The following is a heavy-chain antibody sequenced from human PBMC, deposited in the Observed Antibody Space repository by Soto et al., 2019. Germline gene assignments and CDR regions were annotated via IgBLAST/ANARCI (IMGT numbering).Heavy chain of an antibody. J-gene: IGHJ4*02. CDR3: VREGHPIFDY. CDR2: ISSSSSTI. Sequence: XGSLRLSCAASGFSFSDYSMNWVRQAPGKGLEWLSYISSSSSTIYYADSVKGRFTVSRDNPKNSLYLQMNSLRDEDTAVYYCVREGHPIFDYWGQGTLVTVSS. V-gene: IGHV3-48*02. CDR1: GFSFSDYS.